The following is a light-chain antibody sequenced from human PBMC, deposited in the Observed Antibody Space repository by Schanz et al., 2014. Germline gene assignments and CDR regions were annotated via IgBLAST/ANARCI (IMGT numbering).Light chain of an antibody. CDR3: QQSYSTPFT. CDR2: KAS. Sequence: DIQMTQSPSTLSASVGDRVTITCRASQSISNWLAWYQQKPGKAPKVLIYKASSLESGVPSRFSGSGSGTEFTLTISSLQTDDFATYYCQQSYSTPFTFGPGTKVDIK. J-gene: IGKJ3*01. V-gene: IGKV1-5*03. CDR1: QSISNW.